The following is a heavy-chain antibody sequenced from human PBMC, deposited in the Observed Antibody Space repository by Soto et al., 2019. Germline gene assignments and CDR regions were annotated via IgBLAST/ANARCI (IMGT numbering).Heavy chain of an antibody. D-gene: IGHD3-22*01. J-gene: IGHJ4*02. V-gene: IGHV3-23*01. CDR1: GFTFNSHA. Sequence: EVQLLESGGALVQPGGSLRLSCTVSGFTFNSHAMSWVRQAPGKGLEWVSAINGRGGVTLYADSVKGRFTISRDNSKSTLYLQISSLRAEDTAIYYCAKEVENYYDSSGYQPGVHFASWGQGTLVTVSS. CDR3: AKEVENYYDSSGYQPGVHFAS. CDR2: INGRGGVT.